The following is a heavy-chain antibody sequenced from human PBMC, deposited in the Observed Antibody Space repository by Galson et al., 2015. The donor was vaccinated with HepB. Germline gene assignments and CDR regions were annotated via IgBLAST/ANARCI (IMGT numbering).Heavy chain of an antibody. D-gene: IGHD2-2*01. CDR2: IIPILGIA. J-gene: IGHJ4*02. CDR3: ASAVLGYCSSTSYYDAPFDY. Sequence: SVKVSCKASGGTFSSYTISWVRQAPGQGLEWMGRIIPILGIANYAQKFQGRVTITADKSTSTAYMELSSLRSEDTAVYYCASAVLGYCSSTSYYDAPFDYWGQGTLVTVSS. CDR1: GGTFSSYT. V-gene: IGHV1-69*02.